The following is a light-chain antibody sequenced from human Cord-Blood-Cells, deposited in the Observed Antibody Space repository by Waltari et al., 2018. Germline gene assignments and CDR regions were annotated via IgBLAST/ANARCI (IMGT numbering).Light chain of an antibody. J-gene: IGKJ1*01. CDR2: KAS. V-gene: IGKV1-5*03. CDR3: QQYNSYSQT. Sequence: DIQMTKSPSPLSASVGDRVTITCRASQSISSWLAWYQQKPGKAPKLLIYKASSLESGVPSRFSGSGSGTEFTLTISSLQPDDFATYYCQQYNSYSQTFGQGTKVEIK. CDR1: QSISSW.